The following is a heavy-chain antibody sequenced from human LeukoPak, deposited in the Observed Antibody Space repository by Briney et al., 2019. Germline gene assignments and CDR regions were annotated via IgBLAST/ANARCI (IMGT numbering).Heavy chain of an antibody. D-gene: IGHD2-15*01. J-gene: IGHJ3*02. CDR1: GGSISSYY. CDR2: IYYSGST. V-gene: IGHV4-59*01. Sequence: PSETLSLTCTVSGGSISSYYWSWIRQPPGKGLEWIGYIYYSGSTNYNPSLKSRVTISVDTSKNQFSLKLSSVTAADTAVYYCARVVRRRDYAFDIWGQGTMVTVSS. CDR3: ARVVRRRDYAFDI.